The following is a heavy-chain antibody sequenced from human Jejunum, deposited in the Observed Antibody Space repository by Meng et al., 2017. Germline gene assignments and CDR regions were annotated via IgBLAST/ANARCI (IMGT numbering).Heavy chain of an antibody. V-gene: IGHV4-39*07. CDR1: GDSISNNLYY. Sequence: SETLSLTCTVSGDSISNNLYYGGWIRQPPGKGLEWTGSIYYSGTTFQNPSLKSRLTISIDTSKNRFSLKLTSVTAADTAVYYCARVSVRGFYGMDVWGQGNMVTVSS. CDR3: ARVSVRGFYGMDV. CDR2: IYYSGTT. D-gene: IGHD3-10*02. J-gene: IGHJ6*02.